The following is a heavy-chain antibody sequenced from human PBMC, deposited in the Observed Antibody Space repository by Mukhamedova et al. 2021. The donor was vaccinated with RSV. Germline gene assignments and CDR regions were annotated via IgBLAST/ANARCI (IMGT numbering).Heavy chain of an antibody. CDR3: AAELGIAAAATGY. V-gene: IGHV3-7*01. Sequence: VANIKQDGSEKYYVDSVKSRFTISRDNAKNSLYLQMNSLRAEDTAVYYCAAELGIAAAATGYWGQGTLVTVSS. J-gene: IGHJ4*02. D-gene: IGHD6-13*01. CDR2: IKQDGSEK.